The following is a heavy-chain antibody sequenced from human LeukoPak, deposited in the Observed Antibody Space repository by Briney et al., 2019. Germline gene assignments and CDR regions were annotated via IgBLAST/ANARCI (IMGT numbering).Heavy chain of an antibody. V-gene: IGHV1-2*02. CDR2: INPNSGGT. D-gene: IGHD1-26*01. CDR1: GYTFTGYY. J-gene: IGHJ3*02. Sequence: GASVKVSCKASGYTFTGYYMHWVRQAPGQGLEWMGWINPNSGGTNYAQKFQGRVTMTRDTSISTAYMELSRLRSDDTAVYYCARGGPLSYVADAFDIWGQGTMVTVSS. CDR3: ARGGPLSYVADAFDI.